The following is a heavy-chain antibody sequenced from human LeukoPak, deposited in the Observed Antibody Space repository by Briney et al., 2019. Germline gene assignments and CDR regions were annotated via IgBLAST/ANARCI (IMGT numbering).Heavy chain of an antibody. J-gene: IGHJ4*02. CDR2: IYSGGST. V-gene: IGHV3-66*01. D-gene: IGHD6-19*01. CDR1: GFTVSSNY. CDR3: ARAGVAVAGSFDY. Sequence: PGGSLRLSCAASGFTVSSNYMSWVRQAPGKGLEWVSVIYSGGSTYYADSVKSRFTISRDNSKNTLYLQMNSLRAEDTAVYYCARAGVAVAGSFDYWGQGTLVTVSS.